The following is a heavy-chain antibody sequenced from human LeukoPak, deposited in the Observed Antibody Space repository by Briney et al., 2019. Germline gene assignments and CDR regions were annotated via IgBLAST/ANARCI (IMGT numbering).Heavy chain of an antibody. V-gene: IGHV4-34*01. D-gene: IGHD3-22*01. CDR2: INHSGST. CDR3: ARHYYYDTSEENWFDP. Sequence: PSETLSLTCAVYGGSFSGYYWSWIRQPPGKGLEWIGEINHSGSTNYNPSLKSRVTISVDTSKNQFSLKLRSVTAADTAVYYCARHYYYDTSEENWFDPWGQGTLVTVSS. J-gene: IGHJ5*02. CDR1: GGSFSGYY.